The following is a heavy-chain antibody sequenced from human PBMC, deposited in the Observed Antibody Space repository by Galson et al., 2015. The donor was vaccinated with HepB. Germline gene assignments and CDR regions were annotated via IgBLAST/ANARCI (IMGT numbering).Heavy chain of an antibody. J-gene: IGHJ4*02. CDR2: IRSKGSNYAT. CDR1: GFTFGGSA. V-gene: IGHV3-73*01. CDR3: IRLGDLCGYSSG. Sequence: SLRLSCAASGFTFGGSAIHWVRQASGKGLEWVCLIRSKGSNYATAYVASVEGRFTISRDDSKNTSYLLMKSLKTEDTAVYYCIRLGDLCGYSSGWGQGTLVTVSS. D-gene: IGHD6-19*01.